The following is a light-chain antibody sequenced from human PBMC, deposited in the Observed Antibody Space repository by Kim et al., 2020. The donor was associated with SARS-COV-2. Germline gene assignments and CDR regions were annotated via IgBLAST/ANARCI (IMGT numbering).Light chain of an antibody. Sequence: TSTLNCKSSQTVLYNSNNKNYLAWYQQKPGQAPKLLIYWASIRESGVSDRFSGSGSETDFTLTISSLQAEDVAVYYCQQYYSTPPIFGQGTKLEI. V-gene: IGKV4-1*01. CDR3: QQYYSTPPI. CDR1: QTVLYNSNNKNY. J-gene: IGKJ2*01. CDR2: WAS.